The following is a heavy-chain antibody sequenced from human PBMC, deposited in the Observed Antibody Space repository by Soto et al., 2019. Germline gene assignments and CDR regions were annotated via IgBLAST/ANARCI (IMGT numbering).Heavy chain of an antibody. J-gene: IGHJ4*02. V-gene: IGHV4-59*12. CDR2: IYYSGST. CDR3: ARDRRIAARSFAY. D-gene: IGHD6-6*01. Sequence: SETLSLTCTVSGGSISSYYWSWIRQPPGKGLEWIGYIYYSGSTNYNPSLKSRVTISVDTSKNQFSLKLSSVTAADTAVYYCARDRRIAARSFAYWGQGTLVTVSS. CDR1: GGSISSYY.